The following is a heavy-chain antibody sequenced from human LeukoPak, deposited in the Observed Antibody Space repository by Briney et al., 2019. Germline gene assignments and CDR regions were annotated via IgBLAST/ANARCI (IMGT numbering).Heavy chain of an antibody. V-gene: IGHV4-30-4*02. CDR3: ARAPGYCSSTSCYAPRAFDY. Sequence: SETLSLTCTVSGGSISSGDYYWSWIRQPPGKGLEWIGYIYYSGSTYYNPSLKSRVTISVDTSKNQFSLKLSSVTAADTAVYYCARAPGYCSSTSCYAPRAFDYWGQGTLVTVSS. J-gene: IGHJ4*02. CDR2: IYYSGST. CDR1: GGSISSGDYY. D-gene: IGHD2-2*01.